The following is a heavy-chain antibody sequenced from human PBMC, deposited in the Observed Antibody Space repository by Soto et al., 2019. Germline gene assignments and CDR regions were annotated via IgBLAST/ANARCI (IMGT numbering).Heavy chain of an antibody. CDR3: ARGGLTPRPVQYNYYAQGV. D-gene: IGHD6-6*01. Sequence: SETLSLTCAVSGGSLSGHYWHWIRQPPGKGMEWIGEIYHTGSTNYNPSLKSRVTISVDTSKNQFSLKFSSMTAADTAVYYCARGGLTPRPVQYNYYAQGVWGQGTTVTVSS. CDR2: IYHTGST. J-gene: IGHJ6*02. CDR1: GGSLSGHY. V-gene: IGHV4-34*01.